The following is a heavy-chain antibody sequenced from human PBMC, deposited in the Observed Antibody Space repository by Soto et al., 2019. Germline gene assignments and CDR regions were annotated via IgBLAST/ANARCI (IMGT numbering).Heavy chain of an antibody. CDR1: GGSISSYY. D-gene: IGHD2-15*01. J-gene: IGHJ4*02. CDR2: IYYSGSI. Sequence: QVQLQESGPGLVKPSETLSLTCTGSGGSISSYYWSWIRQPPGKGLEWIGYIYYSGSINYNPSLKSRVTISVDTSKNQFSLKLSSVTAADTAVYYCARRYGGNLDYWGQGTLVTVSS. V-gene: IGHV4-59*08. CDR3: ARRYGGNLDY.